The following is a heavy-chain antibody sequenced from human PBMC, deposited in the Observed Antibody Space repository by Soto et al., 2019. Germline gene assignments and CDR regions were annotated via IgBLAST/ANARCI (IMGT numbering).Heavy chain of an antibody. CDR2: INHSGST. CDR1: GGSFSGYY. CDR3: ARGSSSWRFEYFQH. Sequence: SETLSLTCAVYGGSFSGYYWSWIRQPPGKGLEWIGEINHSGSTNYNPSLKSRVTISVDTSKNQFSLKLSSVTAADTAVYYCARGSSSWRFEYFQHWGRGTLVTVSS. D-gene: IGHD6-13*01. J-gene: IGHJ1*01. V-gene: IGHV4-34*01.